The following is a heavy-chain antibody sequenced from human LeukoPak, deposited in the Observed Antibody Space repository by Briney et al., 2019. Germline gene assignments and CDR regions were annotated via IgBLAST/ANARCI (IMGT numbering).Heavy chain of an antibody. CDR2: ITSSGETT. D-gene: IGHD3-16*01. V-gene: IGHV3-23*01. CDR1: GSIPFNSYS. J-gene: IGHJ4*02. CDR3: AKFAGKGYFDY. Sequence: GGSLRLSCAASGSIPFNSYSMSWVRQAPGKGLEWVSAITSSGETTYYADSVKGRLTVSRDNSKNTLYMQMNSLRVEDTAVYYCAKFAGKGYFDYWGQGTLVTVSP.